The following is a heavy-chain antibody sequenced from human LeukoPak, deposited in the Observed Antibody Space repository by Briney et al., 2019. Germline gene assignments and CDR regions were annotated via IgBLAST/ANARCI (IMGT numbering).Heavy chain of an antibody. J-gene: IGHJ4*02. D-gene: IGHD3-9*01. CDR3: ARGYDILTGYTRSFDY. Sequence: PSETLSLTYAVYGGSFSGYYWSWIRQPPGKGLEWIGEINHSGSTNYNPSLKSRVTISVDTSKNQFSLKLSSVTAADTAVYYCARGYDILTGYTRSFDYWGQGTLVTVSS. CDR1: GGSFSGYY. CDR2: INHSGST. V-gene: IGHV4-34*01.